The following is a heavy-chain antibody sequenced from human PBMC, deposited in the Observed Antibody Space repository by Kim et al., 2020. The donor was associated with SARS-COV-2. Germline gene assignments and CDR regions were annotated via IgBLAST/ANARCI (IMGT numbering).Heavy chain of an antibody. CDR3: ARGYWGTMVRGVTYNWFDP. J-gene: IGHJ5*02. CDR2: INHSGST. D-gene: IGHD3-10*01. V-gene: IGHV4-34*01. Sequence: SETLSLTCAVYGGSFSGYYWSWIRQPPGKGLEWIGEINHSGSTNYNPSLKSRVTISVDTSKNQFSLKLSSVTAADTAVYYCARGYWGTMVRGVTYNWFDPWGQGTLVTVSS. CDR1: GGSFSGYY.